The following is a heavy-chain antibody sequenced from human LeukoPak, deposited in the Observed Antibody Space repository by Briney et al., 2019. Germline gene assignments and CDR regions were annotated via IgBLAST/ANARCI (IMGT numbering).Heavy chain of an antibody. CDR2: IYTSGST. J-gene: IGHJ4*02. CDR3: ARVNWNAFDY. CDR1: GGSISSGSYY. V-gene: IGHV4-61*02. D-gene: IGHD1-1*01. Sequence: SQTLSLTCTVSGGSISSGSYYWSWIRQPAGKGLEWIGRIYTSGSTNYNPSLKSRVTISVDTSKNQFSLKRSSVTAADTAVYYCARVNWNAFDYWGQGTLVTVSS.